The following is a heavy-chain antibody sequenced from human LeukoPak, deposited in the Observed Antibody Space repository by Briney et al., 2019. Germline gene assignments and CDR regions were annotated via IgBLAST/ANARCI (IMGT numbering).Heavy chain of an antibody. Sequence: GASVKVSCKASGGTFSSYAISWVRQAPGQGLEWMGRIIPILGIANYAQKFQGRVTITADKSTSTAYMELSSLGSEDTAVYYCARDYDFWSGWYYFDYWGQGTLVTVSS. V-gene: IGHV1-69*04. CDR3: ARDYDFWSGWYYFDY. J-gene: IGHJ4*02. CDR2: IIPILGIA. D-gene: IGHD3-3*01. CDR1: GGTFSSYA.